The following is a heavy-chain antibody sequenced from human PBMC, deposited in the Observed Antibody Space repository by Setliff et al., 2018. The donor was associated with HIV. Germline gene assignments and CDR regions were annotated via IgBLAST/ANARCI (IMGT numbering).Heavy chain of an antibody. J-gene: IGHJ4*02. CDR2: INPSGGST. CDR3: ARSRPQISIFGLVQDY. Sequence: ASVKVSCKASGYSFTGYWMHWVRQAPGQGLEWMGIINPSGGSTSYAQKFQGRVTMTRDTSTSTVYMELSSLRSEDTAVYYCARSRPQISIFGLVQDYWGQGTLVTVSS. V-gene: IGHV1-46*01. D-gene: IGHD3-3*01. CDR1: GYSFTGYW.